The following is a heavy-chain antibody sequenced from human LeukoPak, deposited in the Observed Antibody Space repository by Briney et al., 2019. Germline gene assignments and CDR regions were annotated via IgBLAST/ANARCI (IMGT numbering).Heavy chain of an antibody. J-gene: IGHJ4*02. CDR2: IKSKTDGGTT. CDR3: TIDYGDYEGDYYFDY. D-gene: IGHD4-17*01. CDR1: GFTFSDVW. V-gene: IGHV3-15*01. Sequence: GGSLRLSCAASGFTFSDVWMSWVRQAPGKGLEWVGRIKSKTDGGTTDYAAPVKGRFTISRDDSKSTLYLQMNSLKTEDSAVYYCTIDYGDYEGDYYFDYWGQGTLVTVSS.